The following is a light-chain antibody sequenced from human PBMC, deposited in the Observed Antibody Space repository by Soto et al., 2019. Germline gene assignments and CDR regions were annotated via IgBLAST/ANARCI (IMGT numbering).Light chain of an antibody. Sequence: ETLITQCPTTLSVSPGERATLSCRASQSVSTNLAWYQQKLGQAPRLLIYGASSRATGIPARFSGGGSGTEFTLTISSLQSEDFAVYYCQQYNNWPRTFGQGTKVDIK. CDR2: GAS. CDR1: QSVSTN. CDR3: QQYNNWPRT. J-gene: IGKJ1*01. V-gene: IGKV3-15*01.